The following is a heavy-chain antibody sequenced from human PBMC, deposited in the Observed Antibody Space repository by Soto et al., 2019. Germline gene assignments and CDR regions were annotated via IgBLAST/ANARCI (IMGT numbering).Heavy chain of an antibody. CDR1: GGSISSGDYY. Sequence: PSETLSLTCTVSGGSISSGDYYWSWIRQPPGKGLEWIGYIYYSGSTYYNPSLKSRVTISVDTSKNQFSLKLSSVTAADTAVYYCARDHLAYCSGGSCQPGGWFDPWGQGTLVTAPQ. CDR3: ARDHLAYCSGGSCQPGGWFDP. CDR2: IYYSGST. D-gene: IGHD2-15*01. J-gene: IGHJ5*02. V-gene: IGHV4-30-4*01.